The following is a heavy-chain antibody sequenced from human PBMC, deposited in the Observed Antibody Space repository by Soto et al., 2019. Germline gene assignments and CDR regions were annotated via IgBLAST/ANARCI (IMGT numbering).Heavy chain of an antibody. CDR3: AAYCSSTSCYKGPYYFDY. CDR1: GYTLTELS. CDR2: FDPEDGET. D-gene: IGHD2-2*02. Sequence: ASVTVSCKVSGYTLTELSMHWVRQAPGKGLEWMGGFDPEDGETIYAQKFQGRVTMTEDTSTDTAYMELSSLRSEDTAVYYCAAYCSSTSCYKGPYYFDYWGQGTLVTVSS. V-gene: IGHV1-24*01. J-gene: IGHJ4*02.